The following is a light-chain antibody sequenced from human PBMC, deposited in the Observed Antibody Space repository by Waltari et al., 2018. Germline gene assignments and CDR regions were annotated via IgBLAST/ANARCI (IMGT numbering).Light chain of an antibody. Sequence: SYELTQPPSVSVSPGQQATITCSGYALPKKYAYWYQQKSGQAPVLVIYEDTKRPSGIPERFSGSSSGTTATLTISGAQVEDEADYYCYSKDSSGNHRVFGGGTKLTVL. J-gene: IGLJ2*01. CDR1: ALPKKY. CDR2: EDT. CDR3: YSKDSSGNHRV. V-gene: IGLV3-10*01.